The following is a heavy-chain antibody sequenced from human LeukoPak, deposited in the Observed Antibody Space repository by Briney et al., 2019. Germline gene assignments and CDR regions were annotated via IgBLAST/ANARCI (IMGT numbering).Heavy chain of an antibody. J-gene: IGHJ4*02. CDR2: ISSSSSYI. CDR1: GFTFSDSY. CDR3: ASPYSSRWYELCY. D-gene: IGHD6-13*01. Sequence: KTGGSLRLSCAASGFTFSDSYMTWVRQAPGKGLEWVSSISSSSSYIYYADSVKGRFTISRDNAKNSLYLQMNSLRAEDTAVYYCASPYSSRWYELCYWGQGTLVTVSS. V-gene: IGHV3-21*01.